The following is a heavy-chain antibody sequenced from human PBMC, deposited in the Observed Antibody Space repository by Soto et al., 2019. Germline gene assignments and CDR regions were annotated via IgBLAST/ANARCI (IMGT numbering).Heavy chain of an antibody. Sequence: GGSLRLSCAASGFTFDYYAMHWVRQAPGKGLEWVSGISFNSGSIGYADSVKGRFTISRDNAKNSLYLQMNSLRAEDTALYYCAKADSYSSSFGMDVWGQGTTVTVSS. CDR2: ISFNSGSI. V-gene: IGHV3-9*01. D-gene: IGHD6-6*01. CDR3: AKADSYSSSFGMDV. J-gene: IGHJ6*02. CDR1: GFTFDYYA.